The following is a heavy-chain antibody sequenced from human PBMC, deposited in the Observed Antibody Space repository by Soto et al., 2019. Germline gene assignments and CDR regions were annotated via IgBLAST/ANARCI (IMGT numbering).Heavy chain of an antibody. Sequence: ASVKVSCKASGYTFTSYGISCVRQAPGQGLEWMGWISAYNGNTNYAQKLQGRVTMTTDTSTSTAYMELRSLRSDDTAVYYCAREIPRYYYDSSGYYDYWGQGTLVTVSS. CDR3: AREIPRYYYDSSGYYDY. CDR2: ISAYNGNT. V-gene: IGHV1-18*01. D-gene: IGHD3-22*01. J-gene: IGHJ4*02. CDR1: GYTFTSYG.